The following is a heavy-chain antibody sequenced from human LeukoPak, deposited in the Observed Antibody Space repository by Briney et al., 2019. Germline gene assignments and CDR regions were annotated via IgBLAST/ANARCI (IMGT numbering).Heavy chain of an antibody. V-gene: IGHV4-30-2*01. J-gene: IGHJ4*02. D-gene: IGHD5-12*01. CDR2: IYHSGST. CDR3: ARYHSGYDFFDY. Sequence: SQTLSLTCAVSGGSISSGGYSWSWIRQPPGKGLEWIGYIYHSGSTYYNPSLKSRVTISVDRSENQFSLKLSSVTAADTAVYYCARYHSGYDFFDYWGQGTLVTVSS. CDR1: GGSISSGGYS.